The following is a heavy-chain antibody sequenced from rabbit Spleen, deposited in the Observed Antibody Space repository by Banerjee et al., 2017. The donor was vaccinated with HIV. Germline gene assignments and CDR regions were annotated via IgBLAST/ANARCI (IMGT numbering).Heavy chain of an antibody. V-gene: IGHV1S40*01. CDR2: VAAGVSLTS. Sequence: QSLEESGGDLVKPGASLTLTCTASGFSFSSGYYMCWVRQPPGKGPEWIACVAAGVSLTSYYATWAKGRFTISKTSSTTVTLQMTSLTAADTATYFCARDTATSFSTYGMDLWGPGTLVTVS. CDR1: GFSFSSGYY. J-gene: IGHJ6*01. D-gene: IGHD1-1*01. CDR3: ARDTATSFSTYGMDL.